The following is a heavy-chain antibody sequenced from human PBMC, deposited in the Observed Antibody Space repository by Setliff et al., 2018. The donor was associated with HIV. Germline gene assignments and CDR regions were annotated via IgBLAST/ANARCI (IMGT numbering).Heavy chain of an antibody. J-gene: IGHJ4*02. CDR2: SRKKDNSYTT. CDR3: ARYNGGTYDY. D-gene: IGHD2-8*01. Sequence: PGGSLRLSCVASGVTISDHEMGWVRQAPGKGLEWVGRSRKKDNSYTTEYAASVRGRFSISRDGSESSLFLHMNSLKTDDTAVYFCARYNGGTYDYWGQGTLVTVSS. V-gene: IGHV3-72*01. CDR1: GVTISDHE.